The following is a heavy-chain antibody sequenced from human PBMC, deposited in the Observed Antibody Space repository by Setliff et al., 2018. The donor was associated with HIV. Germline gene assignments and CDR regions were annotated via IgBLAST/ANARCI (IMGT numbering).Heavy chain of an antibody. D-gene: IGHD3-3*01. V-gene: IGHV1-69*02. Sequence: RASVKVSCKASRSTFNSHTINWVRQAPGQGLDWMGRIIPILGVANYAQRFQGKVTITADKSTSTAYMELTSLRFDDTAMYYCARGVQSPPHYSYYYMDVWGEGTMVTVSS. CDR2: IIPILGVA. J-gene: IGHJ6*03. CDR3: ARGVQSPPHYSYYYMDV. CDR1: RSTFNSHT.